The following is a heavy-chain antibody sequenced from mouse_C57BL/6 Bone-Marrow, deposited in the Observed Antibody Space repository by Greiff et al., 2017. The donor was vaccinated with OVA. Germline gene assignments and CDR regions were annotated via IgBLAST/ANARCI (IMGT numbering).Heavy chain of an antibody. CDR3: ARHKRDY. Sequence: EVHLVESGGGLVQPGGSLKLSCAASGFTFSDYYMYWVRQTPEKRLEWVAYISNGGGSTYYPDTVKGRFTISRDNAKNTLYLQMSRLKSEDTAMYYCARHKRDYWGQGTTLTVSS. CDR2: ISNGGGST. V-gene: IGHV5-12*01. J-gene: IGHJ2*01. CDR1: GFTFSDYY.